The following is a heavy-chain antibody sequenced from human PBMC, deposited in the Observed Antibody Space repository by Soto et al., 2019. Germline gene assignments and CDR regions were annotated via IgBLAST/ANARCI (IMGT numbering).Heavy chain of an antibody. V-gene: IGHV1-69*01. Sequence: QVQLVQSGAEVKTPGSSVKVSCKASGGTFSSYAISWVRQAPGQGLEWMGGIIPIFGTANYAQKFQGRVTITADESTSTAYMELSSRRSEDTAVYYCARDPRSLMVRGAPLWYFDLWGRGTLVTVSS. CDR3: ARDPRSLMVRGAPLWYFDL. CDR1: GGTFSSYA. CDR2: IIPIFGTA. J-gene: IGHJ2*01. D-gene: IGHD3-10*01.